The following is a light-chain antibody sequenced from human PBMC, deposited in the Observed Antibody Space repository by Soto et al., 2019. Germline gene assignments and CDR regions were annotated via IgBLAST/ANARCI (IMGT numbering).Light chain of an antibody. J-gene: IGLJ1*01. CDR1: SSDVGAYNF. Sequence: QSALTQPPSASGSPGQSVTISCTGTSSDVGAYNFVSWYQQLPGKAPKLMIYAVTKRPSGVPDRFSGSKSGNTASLTVSGLQAEDEADYYCSSYAGINAFYVFGTGTKLTVL. CDR2: AVT. CDR3: SSYAGINAFYV. V-gene: IGLV2-8*01.